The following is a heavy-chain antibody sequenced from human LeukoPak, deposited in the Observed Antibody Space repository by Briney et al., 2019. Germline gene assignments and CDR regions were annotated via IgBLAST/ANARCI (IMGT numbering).Heavy chain of an antibody. J-gene: IGHJ4*02. CDR2: IKQDGSEK. V-gene: IGHV3-7*03. CDR1: GFTFSSYW. D-gene: IGHD6-19*01. CDR3: AKGVRVSIAVAVLDY. Sequence: PGGSLRLSCAASGFTFSSYWMSWVRQAPGKGLEWVANIKQDGSEKYYVDSVKGRFTISRDNAKNSLYLQMNSLRAEDMALYYCAKGVRVSIAVAVLDYWGQGTLVTVSS.